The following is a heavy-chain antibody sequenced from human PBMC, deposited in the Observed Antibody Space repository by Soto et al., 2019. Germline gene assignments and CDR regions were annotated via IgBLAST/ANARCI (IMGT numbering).Heavy chain of an antibody. CDR2: INHSGST. Sequence: NPSETLSLTCAVYGGSFSGYYWSWIRQPPGKGLEWIREINHSGSTNYNPSLKSRVTISVDTSKNQFSLKLSSVTAADTAVYYCARAYSGSYEGAFDIWGQGTMVTVSS. CDR3: ARAYSGSYEGAFDI. D-gene: IGHD1-26*01. CDR1: GGSFSGYY. V-gene: IGHV4-34*01. J-gene: IGHJ3*02.